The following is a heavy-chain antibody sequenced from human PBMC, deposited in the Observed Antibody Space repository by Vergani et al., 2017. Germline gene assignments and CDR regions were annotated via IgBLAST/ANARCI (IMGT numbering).Heavy chain of an antibody. Sequence: EVQLVESGGGLVQPGRSLRLSCTASGFTFGDYAMSWFRQAPGKGREWVGFIRSKAYGGTTEYAAAVKGRFTISRDDSKSIAYLQMNSLKTEDTAVYYCTREVGAPEMATTPPGDYWGQGTLVTVSS. CDR2: IRSKAYGGTT. D-gene: IGHD5-24*01. CDR3: TREVGAPEMATTPPGDY. V-gene: IGHV3-49*03. J-gene: IGHJ4*02. CDR1: GFTFGDYA.